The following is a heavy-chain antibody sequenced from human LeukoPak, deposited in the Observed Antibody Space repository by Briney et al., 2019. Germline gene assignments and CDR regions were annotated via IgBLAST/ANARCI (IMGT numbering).Heavy chain of an antibody. CDR2: ISAYNGNT. J-gene: IGHJ4*02. V-gene: IGHV1-18*01. Sequence: ASVKVSCKASGYTFTSYGISWVRQAPGQGLEWMGWISAYNGNTNYAQKLQGRVTMTTDTSTSTAYMELRSLRSDDTAVYYCARAAPPEGYNPWGFDSWGQGPLVPASS. D-gene: IGHD5-24*01. CDR3: ARAAPPEGYNPWGFDS. CDR1: GYTFTSYG.